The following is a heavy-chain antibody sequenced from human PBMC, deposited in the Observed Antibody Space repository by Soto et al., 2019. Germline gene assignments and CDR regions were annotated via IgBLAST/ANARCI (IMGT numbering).Heavy chain of an antibody. D-gene: IGHD2-2*02. CDR2: IVVGSGNT. CDR3: AAIPGGDIVVVPAAIRGAFDI. CDR1: GFTFTSSA. V-gene: IGHV1-58*01. Sequence: ASVKVSCKASGFTFTSSAVQWVRQARGQRLEWIGWIVVGSGNTNYAQKFQERVTITRDMSTSTAYMELSSLRSEDTAVYYCAAIPGGDIVVVPAAIRGAFDIWGQATMVTVSS. J-gene: IGHJ3*02.